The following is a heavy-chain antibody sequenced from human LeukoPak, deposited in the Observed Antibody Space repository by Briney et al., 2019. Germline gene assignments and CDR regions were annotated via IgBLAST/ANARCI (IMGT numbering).Heavy chain of an antibody. D-gene: IGHD2-15*01. CDR1: GFTFSSYG. Sequence: QPGGSLRLSCAASGFTFSSYGMTWVRQAPGKGLEWVSGISGSGGSTYYEDSVEGRFTISRDNSKNTLYLQMNSLRAEDTAVYYCAKNSGGTCYSHLDYWGQGTLVTVSS. V-gene: IGHV3-23*01. CDR3: AKNSGGTCYSHLDY. J-gene: IGHJ4*02. CDR2: ISGSGGST.